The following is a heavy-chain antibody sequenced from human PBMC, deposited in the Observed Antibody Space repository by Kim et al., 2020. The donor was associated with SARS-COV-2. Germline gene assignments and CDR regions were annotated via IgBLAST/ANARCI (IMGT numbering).Heavy chain of an antibody. J-gene: IGHJ4*02. D-gene: IGHD1-20*01. CDR3: ARRSITGTTGSDY. Sequence: YNPSLKRRVTIAVDTSKNQFSLKLSSVTAADTAVYYCARRSITGTTGSDYWGQGTLVTVSS. V-gene: IGHV4-39*01.